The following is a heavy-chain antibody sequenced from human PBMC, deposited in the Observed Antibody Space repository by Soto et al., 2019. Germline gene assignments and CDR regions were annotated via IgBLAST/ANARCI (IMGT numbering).Heavy chain of an antibody. Sequence: PSETLSLTCTVSGGSVSSGAYYWGWVRQNPGKGLEWIGYIHYRGNTYYNPSLMSRVTISIDTSKNQISLKLTSVTAADTAVYYCARVDNIVAVKWFDPWGQG. J-gene: IGHJ5*02. CDR1: GGSVSSGAYY. D-gene: IGHD6-13*01. V-gene: IGHV4-30-4*08. CDR3: ARVDNIVAVKWFDP. CDR2: IHYRGNT.